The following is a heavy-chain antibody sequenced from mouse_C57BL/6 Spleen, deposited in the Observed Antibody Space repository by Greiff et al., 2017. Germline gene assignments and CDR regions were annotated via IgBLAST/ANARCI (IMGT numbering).Heavy chain of an antibody. D-gene: IGHD1-1*01. V-gene: IGHV1-64*01. CDR2: IHPNSGST. Sequence: QVQLQQPGAVLVKPGASVKLSCKASGYTFTSYWMHWVKQRPGQGLEWIGMIHPNSGSTNYNEKFKSKATLTVDKSSSTAYMQLSSLTSEDSAVYYCARKEGSRGAFDYWGQGTTLTVSS. CDR1: GYTFTSYW. CDR3: ARKEGSRGAFDY. J-gene: IGHJ2*01.